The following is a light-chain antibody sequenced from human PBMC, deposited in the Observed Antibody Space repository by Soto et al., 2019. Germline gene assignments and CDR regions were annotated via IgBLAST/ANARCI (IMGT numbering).Light chain of an antibody. J-gene: IGKJ5*01. CDR3: QQYMTSPIT. CDR2: DAS. CDR1: QSVSSNY. V-gene: IGKV3-20*01. Sequence: EIGLTKSPAALSLSPGERATLSCRASQSVSSNYLAWYQQKPGQAPRLLIYDASSRATGIPARFSGSGSGTDFTLTISSLEPEDFAVYYCQQYMTSPITFGQGTRLEIK.